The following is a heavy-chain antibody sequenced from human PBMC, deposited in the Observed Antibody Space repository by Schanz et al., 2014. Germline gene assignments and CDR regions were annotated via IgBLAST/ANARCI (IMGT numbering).Heavy chain of an antibody. CDR1: GVSISSHY. CDR2: LFNSERA. V-gene: IGHV4-59*11. J-gene: IGHJ4*02. Sequence: QVQLRESGPGLVKPSETLSLTCTVSGVSISSHYWSWVRQAPGEGLDWIGYLFNSERAKYNPSLESRITMSVDTSKGQFPLHLRYVTAADTAVYYCATIPRGNIYGYFDYWGQGTLVTVSS. CDR3: ATIPRGNIYGYFDY. D-gene: IGHD5-18*01.